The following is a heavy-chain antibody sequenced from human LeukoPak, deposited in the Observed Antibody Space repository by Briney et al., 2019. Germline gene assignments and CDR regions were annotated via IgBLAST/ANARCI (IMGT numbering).Heavy chain of an antibody. D-gene: IGHD3-9*01. V-gene: IGHV4-30-4*08. J-gene: IGHJ5*02. CDR3: ARDHGYYDILTGYPPNWFDP. CDR1: GGSISSGGYY. Sequence: SETLSLTCTVSGGSISSGGYYWSWIRQHPGKGLEWIGYIYYSGSTYYNPSLKSRVTISVDTSKNQFSLKLSSVTAADTAVYYCARDHGYYDILTGYPPNWFDPWGQGTLVTVSS. CDR2: IYYSGST.